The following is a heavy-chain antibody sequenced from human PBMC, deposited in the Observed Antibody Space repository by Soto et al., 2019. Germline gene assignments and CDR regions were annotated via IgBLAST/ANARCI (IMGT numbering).Heavy chain of an antibody. J-gene: IGHJ4*02. D-gene: IGHD1-26*01. CDR2: ISGSGGST. CDR1: GFTFSSYA. Sequence: GGSLRLSCAASGFTFSSYAMSWVRQAPGKGLEWVSAISGSGGSTYHADSVKGRFTISRDNSKNTLYLQMNSLRAEDTAVYYCAKALGGSYYFDYWGQGTLVTVSS. CDR3: AKALGGSYYFDY. V-gene: IGHV3-23*01.